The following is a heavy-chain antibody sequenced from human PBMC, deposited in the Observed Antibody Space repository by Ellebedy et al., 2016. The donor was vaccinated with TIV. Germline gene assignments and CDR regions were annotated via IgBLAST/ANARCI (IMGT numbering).Heavy chain of an antibody. D-gene: IGHD2-21*01. V-gene: IGHV4-34*01. Sequence: MPSETLSLTCAVYGGSFTNYYWNWIRQSPGKGLEWIGEINPSGAINFNPSLTSRLTMSVDTSKNHFPVKMTSLTAAETAVYYCARGEGRGSVVERRNRYFDSWGQGALVTVSS. CDR1: GGSFTNYY. CDR2: INPSGAI. CDR3: ARGEGRGSVVERRNRYFDS. J-gene: IGHJ4*02.